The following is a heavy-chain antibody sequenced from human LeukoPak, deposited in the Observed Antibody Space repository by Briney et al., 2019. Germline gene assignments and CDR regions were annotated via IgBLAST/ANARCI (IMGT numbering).Heavy chain of an antibody. V-gene: IGHV3-23*01. CDR2: ISGSGGST. Sequence: GGSLRPSCAASGFTFSSYAMSWVRQAPAKGLERPSAISGSGGSTYYADAVKGRFTISRDNSKNTLYLQMNSLRAEDTVLYYCAIGDQSDPSPYYFVYWGQGTLVTVSS. CDR1: GFTFSSYA. CDR3: AIGDQSDPSPYYFVY. J-gene: IGHJ4*02.